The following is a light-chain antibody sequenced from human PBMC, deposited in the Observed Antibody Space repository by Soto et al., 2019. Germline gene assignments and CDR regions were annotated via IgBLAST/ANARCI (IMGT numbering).Light chain of an antibody. CDR2: DVS. V-gene: IGLV2-14*01. CDR3: SSYTSSSTPLCV. J-gene: IGLJ1*01. Sequence: QSALTQPASVSGSPGQSITISCTGTSSDVGGYNYVSWYQQHPGKAPKLMIYDVSNRPSGVSNRFSGSKSGNTASLTISRLQAEDXADYYCSSYTSSSTPLCVFGTGTKVTVL. CDR1: SSDVGGYNY.